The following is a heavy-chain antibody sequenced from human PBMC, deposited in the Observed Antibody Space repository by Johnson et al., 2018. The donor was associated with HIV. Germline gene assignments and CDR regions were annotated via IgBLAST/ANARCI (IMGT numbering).Heavy chain of an antibody. J-gene: IGHJ3*02. CDR2: IKQDGSEK. D-gene: IGHD5-24*01. V-gene: IGHV3-7*01. CDR1: GFTLSNYG. CDR3: ARDEPYNLNAFDI. Sequence: EVQLVESGGGVVQPGRSLRLSCAASGFTLSNYGIHWVRQAPGQGLEWVANIKQDGSEKYYVDSVKGRFSISRDNSKNTLYLQMNSLRAEDTAVYYCARDEPYNLNAFDIWGQGTMVTVSS.